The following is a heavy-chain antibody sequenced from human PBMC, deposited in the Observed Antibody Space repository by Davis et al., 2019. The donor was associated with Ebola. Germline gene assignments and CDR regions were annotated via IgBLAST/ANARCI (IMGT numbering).Heavy chain of an antibody. CDR1: GFTVSSNY. J-gene: IGHJ5*02. CDR2: IYGGGST. CDR3: AKSVVWAVAAPLKGFDP. V-gene: IGHV3-53*01. D-gene: IGHD2-15*01. Sequence: GESLKISCAVSGFTVSSNYMSWVRQAPGKGLEWVSVIYGGGSTYYADSVKGRFTISRDNSKNTLYLQMNSLRAEDTAVYYCAKSVVWAVAAPLKGFDPWGQGTLVTVSS.